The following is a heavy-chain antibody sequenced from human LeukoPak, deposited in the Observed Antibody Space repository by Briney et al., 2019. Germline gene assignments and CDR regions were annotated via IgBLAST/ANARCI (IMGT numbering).Heavy chain of an antibody. CDR1: GFPFSSYA. CDR2: ISGSGGRA. J-gene: IGHJ4*02. V-gene: IGHV3-23*01. D-gene: IGHD6-19*01. Sequence: PGGSLRLSCAASGFPFSSYAMSWVRQAPGKGLEWVSAISGSGGRAYYTDSVKGRFTISRDNSKNTLYLQMNSLRADDTAVYYCAKEGRDQWLDYWGPGTLVTVSS. CDR3: AKEGRDQWLDY.